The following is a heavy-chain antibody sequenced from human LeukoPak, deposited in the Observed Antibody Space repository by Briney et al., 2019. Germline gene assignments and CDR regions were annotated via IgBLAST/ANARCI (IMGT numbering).Heavy chain of an antibody. V-gene: IGHV1-69-2*01. J-gene: IGHJ4*02. D-gene: IGHD3-3*01. Sequence: ASVKVSCKASGYTFTDYYMHWVQQAPGKGLEWMGRVDPEDGETIYAEKFQGRVTITADTSTDTAYMELSSLRSEDTAVYYCATGITIFGVVTNDYWGQGTLVTVSS. CDR1: GYTFTDYY. CDR2: VDPEDGET. CDR3: ATGITIFGVVTNDY.